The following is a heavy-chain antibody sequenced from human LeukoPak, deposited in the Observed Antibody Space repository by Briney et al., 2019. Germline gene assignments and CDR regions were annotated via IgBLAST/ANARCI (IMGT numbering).Heavy chain of an antibody. CDR2: IYSGGST. Sequence: GGSLRLSCAASGFTFTTYCMSWVRQAPGKGLEWVSVIYSGGSTYYADSVKGRFTISRDNSKNTLYLQMNSLRAEDTAVYYRARDTIVVRGVQYYYGMDVWGQGNPGLRLL. V-gene: IGHV3-66*01. CDR3: ARDTIVVRGVQYYYGMDV. D-gene: IGHD3-10*01. CDR1: GFTFTTYC. J-gene: IGHJ6*02.